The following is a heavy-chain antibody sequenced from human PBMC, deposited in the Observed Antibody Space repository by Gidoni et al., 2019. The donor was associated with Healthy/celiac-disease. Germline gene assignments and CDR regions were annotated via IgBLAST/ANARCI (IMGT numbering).Heavy chain of an antibody. J-gene: IGHJ6*02. CDR3: ARGAPTSCPNARRCYYYYGMDV. V-gene: IGHV1-3*01. Sequence: GQRLEWMGWINAGNGNTKYSQKFQGRVTITRDTSASTAYMELSSLRSEDTAVYYCARGAPTSCPNARRCYYYYGMDVWGQGTTVTVSS. CDR2: INAGNGNT. D-gene: IGHD2-2*01.